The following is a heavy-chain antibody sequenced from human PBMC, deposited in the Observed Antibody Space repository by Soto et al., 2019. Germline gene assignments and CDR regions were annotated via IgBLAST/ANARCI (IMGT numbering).Heavy chain of an antibody. V-gene: IGHV1-18*01. D-gene: IGHD3-9*01. J-gene: IGHJ3*02. Sequence: QVQLVQSGAEVKKPGASVKVSCKASGYTFTSYGISWVRQAPGQGLEWMGWISAYNGNTNYAQKLQGRVTMTTDTSTSTAYMELRSLRSDDTAVYYCARENYDILTGYYWGAFDIWGQGTMVTVSS. CDR1: GYTFTSYG. CDR2: ISAYNGNT. CDR3: ARENYDILTGYYWGAFDI.